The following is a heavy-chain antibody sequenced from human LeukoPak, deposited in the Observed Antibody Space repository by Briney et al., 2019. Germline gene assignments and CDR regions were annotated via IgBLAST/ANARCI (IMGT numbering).Heavy chain of an antibody. V-gene: IGHV3-30-3*01. J-gene: IGHJ4*02. CDR1: GFTFSSYA. CDR3: ARGRAVTVSTVIDY. Sequence: GGSLRLPCAASGFTFSSYAMHWVRRAPGKALEWVATISSDGGNRYYSDSVKGRFTISRDNSKNTLYLKMNSLRPEDTAVFHCARGRAVTVSTVIDYWGQGTLVTVSS. CDR2: ISSDGGNR. D-gene: IGHD6-19*01.